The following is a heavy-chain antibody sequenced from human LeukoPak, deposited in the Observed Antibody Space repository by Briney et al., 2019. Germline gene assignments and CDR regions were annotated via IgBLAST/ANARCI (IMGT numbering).Heavy chain of an antibody. J-gene: IGHJ4*02. V-gene: IGHV3-30*18. CDR1: GFTFSSYG. D-gene: IGHD2-2*02. CDR3: AKDSLRYCSSTSCYIPGV. CDR2: ISYDGSNK. Sequence: PGGSLRLSCAASGFTFSSYGMHWVRQAPGKGLEWVAVISYDGSNKYYADSVKGRFTISRDNSKNTLYLQMNSLRAEDTAVYYCAKDSLRYCSSTSCYIPGVWGQGTLVTVSS.